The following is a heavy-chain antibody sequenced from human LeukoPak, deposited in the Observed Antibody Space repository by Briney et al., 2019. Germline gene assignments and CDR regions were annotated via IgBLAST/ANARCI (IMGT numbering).Heavy chain of an antibody. CDR3: AKDPARGPPYYFDS. CDR2: ISWNSGSI. CDR1: GFTFDDYA. V-gene: IGHV3-9*01. Sequence: GGSLRLSCAASGFTFDDYAMHWVRHAPGKGLEWVSGISWNSGSIGYADSVKGRFTISRDDAKNSLYLQMNSLRAEDTALYYCAKDPARGPPYYFDSWGQGTLVTVSS. J-gene: IGHJ4*02.